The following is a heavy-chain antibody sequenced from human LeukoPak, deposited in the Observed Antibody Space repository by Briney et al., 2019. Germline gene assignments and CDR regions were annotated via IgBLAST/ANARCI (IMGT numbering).Heavy chain of an antibody. CDR3: ARDSSGWSFDY. V-gene: IGHV4-59*01. CDR1: GGSISSYY. J-gene: IGHJ4*02. D-gene: IGHD6-19*01. Sequence: SETLSLTCTVSGGSISSYYWSWIRQPPGKGLEWIGYIYYSGSTNYNPSLKSRVTISVDTSKNQFSLKLSSVTAADTAVYYCARDSSGWSFDYWGQGTLVTVSS. CDR2: IYYSGST.